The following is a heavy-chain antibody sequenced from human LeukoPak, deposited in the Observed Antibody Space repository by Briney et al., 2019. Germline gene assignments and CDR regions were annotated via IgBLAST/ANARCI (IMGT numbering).Heavy chain of an antibody. Sequence: GASVTVSFKASGNTFTDSYMHWVRQAPGQGLAWMGWINTDSGVTSYAQKFQGRVTMTRDTSITTVYMELSGLGSDDSALYYCAREVAVSSTKRFDYWGQGTLVTVSS. CDR2: INTDSGVT. CDR1: GNTFTDSY. V-gene: IGHV1-2*02. CDR3: AREVAVSSTKRFDY. D-gene: IGHD5/OR15-5a*01. J-gene: IGHJ4*02.